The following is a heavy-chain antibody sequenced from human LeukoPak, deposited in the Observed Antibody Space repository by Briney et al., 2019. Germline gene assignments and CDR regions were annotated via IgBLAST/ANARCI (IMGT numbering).Heavy chain of an antibody. Sequence: GESLRISCKGSGHSFTSYWISWVRQMPGKGLEWRGRIDPSDSYTNYSPSFQGHVTISADKSISTAYLQWSSLKASDTAMYYCARLVVGTAMVPAFDYWGQGTLVTVSS. D-gene: IGHD5-18*01. CDR1: GHSFTSYW. V-gene: IGHV5-10-1*01. CDR2: IDPSDSYT. CDR3: ARLVVGTAMVPAFDY. J-gene: IGHJ4*02.